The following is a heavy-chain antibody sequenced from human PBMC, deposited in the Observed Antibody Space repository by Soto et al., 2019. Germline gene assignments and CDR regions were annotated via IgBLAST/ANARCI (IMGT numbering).Heavy chain of an antibody. CDR2: IIPVFGLV. CDR1: GGTPSNSA. CDR3: AGGRIVVVGSRAYYGMDV. Sequence: QVHLLLQSGAEVKKPGSSVKVSCKASGGTPSNSAISWVRQAPGQGPEWMGGIIPVFGLVKYAQNFQGRVTITADESTTTAYMELSSLRTEDTAVYYCAGGRIVVVGSRAYYGMDVWGQGTTVTVSS. V-gene: IGHV1-69*01. J-gene: IGHJ6*02. D-gene: IGHD3-22*01.